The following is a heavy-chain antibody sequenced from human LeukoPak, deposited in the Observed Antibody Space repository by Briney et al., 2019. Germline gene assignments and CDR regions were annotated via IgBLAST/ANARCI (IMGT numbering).Heavy chain of an antibody. J-gene: IGHJ4*02. CDR3: ARGTGIDYYGSGSPDY. V-gene: IGHV1-18*01. Sequence: WASVKVSCKASGYTFTNHGINWVRQAPGQGLGWMGWISAYNGNTNSAQKFQGRVTMTTDTSTSTAYMELRSLRSDGTAVYYCARGTGIDYYGSGSPDYWGQGTLVTVSS. CDR2: ISAYNGNT. CDR1: GYTFTNHG. D-gene: IGHD3-10*01.